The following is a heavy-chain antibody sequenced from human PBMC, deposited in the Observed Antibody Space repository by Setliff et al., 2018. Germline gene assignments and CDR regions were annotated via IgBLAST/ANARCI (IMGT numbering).Heavy chain of an antibody. V-gene: IGHV5-51*01. D-gene: IGHD5-12*01. Sequence: PGESLKISCKALGYDFNTYWIAWVRQRPGNGLEWMGIMYPEDSDTKYSPSFQGQVTISADKSLRTAYLQWSSLKTSDTAIYYCARGRGGYNQEYLQHWGQGTQVTVSS. CDR3: ARGRGGYNQEYLQH. J-gene: IGHJ1*01. CDR1: GYDFNTYW. CDR2: MYPEDSDT.